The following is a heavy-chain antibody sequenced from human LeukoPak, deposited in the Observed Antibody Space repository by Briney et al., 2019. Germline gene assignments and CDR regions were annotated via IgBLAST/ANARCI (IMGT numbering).Heavy chain of an antibody. V-gene: IGHV3-74*01. CDR1: GFTFSDYW. Sequence: LAGGSLRLSCAVSGFTFSDYWMHWVRNAPGKGLVWVSGIKTDGSDRRYADFVKGRFTISRDNAKNTLFLQMNSLRAEDTAVYYCARVRFSSSPYFDYWGQGTLVTVSS. D-gene: IGHD6-6*01. CDR3: ARVRFSSSPYFDY. J-gene: IGHJ4*02. CDR2: IKTDGSDR.